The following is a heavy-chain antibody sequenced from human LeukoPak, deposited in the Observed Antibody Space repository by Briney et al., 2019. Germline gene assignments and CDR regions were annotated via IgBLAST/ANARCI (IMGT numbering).Heavy chain of an antibody. Sequence: SETLSLTCTVSGGSISSSSYYWGWIRQPPGKGLEWIGSIYYSGSTYYNPSLKSRVTISVDTSKNQFSLKLSSVTAADTAVYYRATRPPGIIGFDPWGRGTLVTVSS. CDR1: GGSISSSSYY. J-gene: IGHJ5*02. CDR3: ATRPPGIIGFDP. D-gene: IGHD3-10*01. V-gene: IGHV4-39*07. CDR2: IYYSGST.